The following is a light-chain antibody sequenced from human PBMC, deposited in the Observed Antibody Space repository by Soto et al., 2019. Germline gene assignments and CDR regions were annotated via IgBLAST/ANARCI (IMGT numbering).Light chain of an antibody. J-gene: IGKJ4*01. CDR1: QSVSSY. CDR2: DAS. V-gene: IGKV3-11*01. CDR3: QHRSSWPLT. Sequence: EIVLTQSPATLSLSPGERATLSCRASQSVSSYLVWYQQKPGQAPRLLIYDASNRATGIPARFSGSGSGTDFTLTIRSLAPEDFAVYYCQHRSSWPLTFGGGTKVEIK.